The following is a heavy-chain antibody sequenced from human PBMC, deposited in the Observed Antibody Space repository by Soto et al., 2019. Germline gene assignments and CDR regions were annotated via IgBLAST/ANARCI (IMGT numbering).Heavy chain of an antibody. D-gene: IGHD3-10*01. Sequence: QVQLVQSGAEVKKPGSSVKVSCTASGGTFNSYTINWVRQAPGQGLEWVGRVNPIVGMSNSAQKFQGRVTITADNSTSKAYMDLTSLKSEETAVYYCATSYGSGSAHFDYWGQGTLVTVSS. V-gene: IGHV1-69*02. J-gene: IGHJ4*02. CDR2: VNPIVGMS. CDR1: GGTFNSYT. CDR3: ATSYGSGSAHFDY.